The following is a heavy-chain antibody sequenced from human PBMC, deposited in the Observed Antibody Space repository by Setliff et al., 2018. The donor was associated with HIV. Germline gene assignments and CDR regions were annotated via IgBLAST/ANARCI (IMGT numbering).Heavy chain of an antibody. CDR3: ARGFLRSRRRWFDP. V-gene: IGHV4-39*07. CDR2: INYSGTT. Sequence: PSETLSLTCTVSGDSISSTTFYWVWIRQPPGKGLEWIGIINYSGTTYYNPSLKSRVTISVATSKNQFSLRLSSVTAADTAVYYCARGFLRSRRRWFDPWGQGTLVTVSS. D-gene: IGHD4-17*01. J-gene: IGHJ5*02. CDR1: GDSISSTTFY.